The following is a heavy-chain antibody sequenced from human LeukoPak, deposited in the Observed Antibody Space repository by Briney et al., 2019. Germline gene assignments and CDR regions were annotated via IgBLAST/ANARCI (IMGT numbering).Heavy chain of an antibody. CDR2: INHSGST. D-gene: IGHD4-17*01. V-gene: IGHV4-34*01. CDR1: GGSFSGYY. CDR3: ARGDIGDYVGAFDI. Sequence: SETLSLTCAVYGGSFSGYYWCWIRQPPGKGLEWIGEINHSGSTNYNPSLKSRVTISVDASKNQFSLKLSSVTAADTAVYYCARGDIGDYVGAFDIWGQGTMVTVSS. J-gene: IGHJ3*02.